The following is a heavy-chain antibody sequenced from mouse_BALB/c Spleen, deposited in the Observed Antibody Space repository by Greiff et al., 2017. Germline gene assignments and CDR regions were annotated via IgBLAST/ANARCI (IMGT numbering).Heavy chain of an antibody. J-gene: IGHJ4*01. Sequence: VQLQQSGAELAKPGASVKMSCKASGYTFTSYWMHWVKQRPGQGLEWIGYINPSTGYTEYNQKFKDKATLTADKSSSTAYMQLSSLTSEDSAVYSCASAYYAMDYWGQGTSVTVSS. CDR1: GYTFTSYW. CDR3: ASAYYAMDY. V-gene: IGHV1-7*01. CDR2: INPSTGYT.